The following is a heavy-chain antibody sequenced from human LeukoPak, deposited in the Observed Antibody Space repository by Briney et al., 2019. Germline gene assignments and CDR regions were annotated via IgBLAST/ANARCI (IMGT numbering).Heavy chain of an antibody. V-gene: IGHV3-30*18. Sequence: GGSLRLSCAASGFTFSSYGMHWVRQAPGKGLEWVAVISYDGSNKYYADSVKGRFTISRDNSKNTLYLQMNSLRAEDTAVYYCAKDGPSYYYYMDVWGKGTTVTVSS. J-gene: IGHJ6*03. CDR3: AKDGPSYYYYMDV. CDR1: GFTFSSYG. CDR2: ISYDGSNK.